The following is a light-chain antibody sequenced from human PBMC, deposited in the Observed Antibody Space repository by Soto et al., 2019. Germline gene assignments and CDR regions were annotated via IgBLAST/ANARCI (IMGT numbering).Light chain of an antibody. CDR3: QQLYTYPLT. CDR2: TAS. V-gene: IGKV1-9*01. Sequence: DIQLTQSPSFLSASVGDRVTVTCRASQSINSYLAWYQQKPGKAPKLLIYTASTLQSGVPSRFSGSGSGTEFSLTITSLQPEDCAAYYCQQLYTYPLTFGGGTKVEIK. CDR1: QSINSY. J-gene: IGKJ4*01.